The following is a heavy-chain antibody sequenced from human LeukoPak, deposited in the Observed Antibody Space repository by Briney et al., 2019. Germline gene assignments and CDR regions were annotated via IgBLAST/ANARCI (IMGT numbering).Heavy chain of an antibody. J-gene: IGHJ3*02. Sequence: GGTLRLSCAASGLTFSTHGMTWVRQAPGKGLEWVSAISGSAVSTFYADSVKGRFTISRDSSKNTLYLQMNSLRAEDAAVYYCARSRLSGINDAFDIWGQGTMVTVSS. D-gene: IGHD3-3*01. CDR2: ISGSAVST. CDR3: ARSRLSGINDAFDI. V-gene: IGHV3-23*01. CDR1: GLTFSTHG.